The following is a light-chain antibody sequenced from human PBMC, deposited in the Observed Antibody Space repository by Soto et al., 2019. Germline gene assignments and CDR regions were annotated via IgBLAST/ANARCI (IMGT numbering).Light chain of an antibody. CDR3: YSYAGSRTGVV. Sequence: QSALTQPASVSGSPGQSITISCTGTSSNIGSYNHVSWYQQHPGTAPKLMIYDNSKRPSGVSNRFSGSKSGNTASLTISGLQAEDEADYYCYSYAGSRTGVVFGGGTKLTVL. CDR1: SSNIGSYNH. J-gene: IGLJ2*01. CDR2: DNS. V-gene: IGLV2-23*01.